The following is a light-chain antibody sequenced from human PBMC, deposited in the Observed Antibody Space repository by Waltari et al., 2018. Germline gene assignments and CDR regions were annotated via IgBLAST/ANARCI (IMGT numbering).Light chain of an antibody. CDR1: SSDVGGYNY. CDR2: DVS. J-gene: IGLJ3*02. Sequence: QSALTQPRSVSGSPGQSVTFSCTGTSSDVGGYNYVSWYQQHPGKAPKLMIYDVSEGPSGVPDRFSGSKSGNPASLAISGLQAEEEADYYCGSYAGSYTLVFGGGTKLTVL. CDR3: GSYAGSYTLV. V-gene: IGLV2-11*01.